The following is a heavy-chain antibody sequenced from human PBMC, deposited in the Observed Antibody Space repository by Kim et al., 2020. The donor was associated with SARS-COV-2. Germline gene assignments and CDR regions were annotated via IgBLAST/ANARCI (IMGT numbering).Heavy chain of an antibody. CDR3: ARDRAHRDAFDI. V-gene: IGHV4-31*02. J-gene: IGHJ3*02. Sequence: CYNPSLKTRVTISVDTSKNQFSLKLSSVTAADTAVYYCARDRAHRDAFDIWGQGTMVTVSS.